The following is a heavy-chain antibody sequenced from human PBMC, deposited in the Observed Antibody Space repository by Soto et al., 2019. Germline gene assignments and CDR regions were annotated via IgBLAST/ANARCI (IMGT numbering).Heavy chain of an antibody. D-gene: IGHD3-22*01. CDR3: ARSDYYDSSGYYGYYYYYGMDV. CDR1: GGSFSGYY. Sequence: SQTLSLTCAVYGGSFSGYYCSWIRQPPEKGMEWIGGINHSGSTNYNQSLKSRVTISVHTSKNRFSLKLSSVTAADTVVYYCARSDYYDSSGYYGYYYYYGMDVWGQGTTVTVSS. V-gene: IGHV4-34*01. J-gene: IGHJ6*02. CDR2: INHSGST.